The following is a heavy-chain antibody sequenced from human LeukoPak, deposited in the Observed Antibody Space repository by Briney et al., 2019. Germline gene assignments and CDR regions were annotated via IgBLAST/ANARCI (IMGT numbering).Heavy chain of an antibody. J-gene: IGHJ4*02. CDR1: GGSFSGYY. D-gene: IGHD5-18*01. V-gene: IGHV4-34*01. Sequence: SETLSLTCAVYGGSFSGYYWSWIRQPPGKGLEWIGEINHSGSTNYNPSLKSRVTISVDTSKNQFSLKLSSVTAADTAVYYCARGTVYSYGSQNDFDYWGQGTLVTVSS. CDR3: ARGTVYSYGSQNDFDY. CDR2: INHSGST.